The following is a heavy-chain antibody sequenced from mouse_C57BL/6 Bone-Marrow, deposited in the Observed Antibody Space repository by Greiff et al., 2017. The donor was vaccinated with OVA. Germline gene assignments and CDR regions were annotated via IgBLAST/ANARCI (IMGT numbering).Heavy chain of an antibody. J-gene: IGHJ4*01. V-gene: IGHV5-6*01. CDR3: ARLGYSNYVGAMDY. CDR2: ISSGGSYT. D-gene: IGHD2-5*01. CDR1: GFTFSSYG. Sequence: EVQLQESGGDLVKPGGSLKLSCAASGFTFSSYGMSWVRQTPDKRLEWVATISSGGSYTYYPDSVKGRFTISRDNAKNTLYLQMSSRKSEDTAMYYCARLGYSNYVGAMDYWGQGTSVTVSS.